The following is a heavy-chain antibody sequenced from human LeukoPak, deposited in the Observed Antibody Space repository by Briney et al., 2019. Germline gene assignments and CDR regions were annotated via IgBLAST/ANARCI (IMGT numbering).Heavy chain of an antibody. J-gene: IGHJ4*02. D-gene: IGHD2-2*01. CDR3: ATRRRYCSSTSCSLEFDY. Sequence: ASVKVSCKASGYTFTSYYMHWVRQAPGQGLEWMGIINPSGGSTSYAQKFQGRVTMTEDTSTDTAYMELSSLRSEDTAVYYCATRRRYCSSTSCSLEFDYWGQGTLVTVSS. CDR1: GYTFTSYY. CDR2: INPSGGST. V-gene: IGHV1-46*01.